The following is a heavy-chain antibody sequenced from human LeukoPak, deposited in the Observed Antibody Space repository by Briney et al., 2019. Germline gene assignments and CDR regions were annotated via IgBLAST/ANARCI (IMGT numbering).Heavy chain of an antibody. CDR2: ISYDGSSK. Sequence: GGSLRLSCAASGFTFSSYGIHWVRQSPGKGLEWVAVISYDGSSKYYADSVKGRFTISRDNSKNTLYLQMNSLRAEDTAVYYCAKRNDYGDYYYYYMDVWGKGTTVTISS. D-gene: IGHD4-17*01. CDR3: AKRNDYGDYYYYYMDV. V-gene: IGHV3-30*18. J-gene: IGHJ6*03. CDR1: GFTFSSYG.